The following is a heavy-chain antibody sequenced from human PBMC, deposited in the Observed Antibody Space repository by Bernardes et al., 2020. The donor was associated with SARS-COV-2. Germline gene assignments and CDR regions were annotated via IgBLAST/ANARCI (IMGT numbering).Heavy chain of an antibody. CDR2: IYTSGST. V-gene: IGHV4-4*07. CDR3: AREGYYYDSSGYGLDY. CDR1: GGSISSYY. Sequence: SETLSLTCTVSGGSISSYYWSWIRQPAGKGLEWIGRIYTSGSTNYNPSLKSRVTMSVDTSKNQFSLKLSSVTAADTAVYYCAREGYYYDSSGYGLDYWGQGTLVTVSS. D-gene: IGHD3-22*01. J-gene: IGHJ4*02.